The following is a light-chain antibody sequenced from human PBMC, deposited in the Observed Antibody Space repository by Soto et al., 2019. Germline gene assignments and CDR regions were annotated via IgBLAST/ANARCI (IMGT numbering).Light chain of an antibody. CDR3: QQYNSYPWT. J-gene: IGKJ1*01. Sequence: DIQMTQSPSTLSASVGDRVTITCWASQSISSWLAWYQQKPGKAPKLLIYDASSLASGVPSRFSGSGSGTEFTLTISSLQPDDFATYYCQQYNSYPWTFGQGTKVEIK. CDR2: DAS. CDR1: QSISSW. V-gene: IGKV1-5*01.